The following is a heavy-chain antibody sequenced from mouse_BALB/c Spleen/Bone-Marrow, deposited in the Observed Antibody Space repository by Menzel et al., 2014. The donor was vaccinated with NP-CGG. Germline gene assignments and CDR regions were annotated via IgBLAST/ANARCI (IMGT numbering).Heavy chain of an antibody. CDR1: GYTFSDYY. V-gene: IGHV7-3*02. Sequence: EVKLMESGGGLVQPGGSLRLSCATSGYTFSDYYMSWVRQPPGKALEWMGFIRNKANGYTTEYSASVKGRFTISRDNSQSILYLQMNTLRAEYSASYYCARDMELLRFAYWGQGTLLTVSS. D-gene: IGHD2-12*01. CDR2: IRNKANGYTT. J-gene: IGHJ3*01. CDR3: ARDMELLRFAY.